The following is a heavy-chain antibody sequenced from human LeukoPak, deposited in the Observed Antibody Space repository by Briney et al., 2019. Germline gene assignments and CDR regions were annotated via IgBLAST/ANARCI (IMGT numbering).Heavy chain of an antibody. V-gene: IGHV3-30*02. CDR3: AKDRRIVGARFDYFDY. CDR2: IRYDGSNK. Sequence: GGSLRLSCAASGFTFSSYGMHWVRQAPGKGLEWVAFIRYDGSNKYYADSVKGRFTISRDNSKNTLYLQMNSLRAEDTAVYYCAKDRRIVGARFDYFDYWGQGTLVTVSS. D-gene: IGHD1-26*01. CDR1: GFTFSSYG. J-gene: IGHJ4*02.